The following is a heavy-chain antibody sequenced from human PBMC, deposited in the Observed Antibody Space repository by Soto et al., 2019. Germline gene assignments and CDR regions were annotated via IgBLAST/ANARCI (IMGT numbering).Heavy chain of an antibody. J-gene: IGHJ6*02. Sequence: PSETMSLTCTVSGGSISSGDDYWSWIRQPPGKGLEWIGYIYYSGSTYYNPSLKSRVTISVDTSKNQFSLKLSSVTAADTAVYYCARDYGGNSPWYYYYYYGMDVWGQGTTVTVSS. CDR3: ARDYGGNSPWYYYYYYGMDV. CDR2: IYYSGST. CDR1: GGSISSGDDY. D-gene: IGHD4-17*01. V-gene: IGHV4-30-4*01.